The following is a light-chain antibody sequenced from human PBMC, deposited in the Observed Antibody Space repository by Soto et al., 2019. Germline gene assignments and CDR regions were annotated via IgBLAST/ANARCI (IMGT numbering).Light chain of an antibody. Sequence: QSALTQPASVSGSPGQSITISCTGTSSDVGHYNYVSWYQQHPGKAPKLMIYEVGNRPSGVSNRFSGSKSGNTASLTISGLQAEDEADYYCSSYARSSAVVFGGGTKVTVL. J-gene: IGLJ2*01. CDR1: SSDVGHYNY. CDR3: SSYARSSAVV. V-gene: IGLV2-14*01. CDR2: EVG.